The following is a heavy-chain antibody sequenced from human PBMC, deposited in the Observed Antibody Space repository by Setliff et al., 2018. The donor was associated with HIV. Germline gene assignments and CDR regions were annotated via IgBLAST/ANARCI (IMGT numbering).Heavy chain of an antibody. CDR2: MSGSGGST. V-gene: IGHV3-23*01. J-gene: IGHJ6*02. D-gene: IGHD6-13*01. Sequence: LRLSCAASGFTFSSYAMGWVRQAPGKGLEWGSAMSGSGGSTYYADFVKGRFTISRDNSKNTLYLQMNNLRAEDTAVYYCAKCNKPGYSSSWYNYYGMDVLGQGTTVTVSS. CDR1: GFTFSSYA. CDR3: AKCNKPGYSSSWYNYYGMDV.